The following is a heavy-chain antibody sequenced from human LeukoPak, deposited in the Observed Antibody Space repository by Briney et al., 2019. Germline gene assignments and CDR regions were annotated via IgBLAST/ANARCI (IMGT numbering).Heavy chain of an antibody. D-gene: IGHD1-26*01. CDR2: INPNSGGT. J-gene: IGHJ4*02. V-gene: IGHV1-2*02. CDR1: GYTFTGYY. CDR3: ARAKWELRDYLLDS. Sequence: ASVKVSCKASGYTFTGYYMHWVRQAPGQGLEWMGWINPNSGGTNYAQKFQGRVTMTRDTSVSTAYMELSRLTSDDTAVYCCARAKWELRDYLLDSWGQGTLVTVSS.